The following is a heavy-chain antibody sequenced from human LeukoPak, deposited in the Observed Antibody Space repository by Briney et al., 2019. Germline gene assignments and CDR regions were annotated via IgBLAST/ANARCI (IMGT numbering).Heavy chain of an antibody. Sequence: GGSLRLSCAASGFTFRDCTMTWVRQAPGKGLEWVSSIGSDDNKHYSESVKGRFAISGDNSKNTLFLQMSSLRAEDTAVYYCAKKRGVIAAAGYYFDYWGQGTLVTVSS. CDR3: AKKRGVIAAAGYYFDY. V-gene: IGHV3-23*01. J-gene: IGHJ4*02. CDR2: IGSDDNK. D-gene: IGHD6-13*01. CDR1: GFTFRDCT.